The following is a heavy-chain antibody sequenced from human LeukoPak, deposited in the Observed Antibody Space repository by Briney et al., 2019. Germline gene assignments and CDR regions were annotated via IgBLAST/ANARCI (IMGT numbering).Heavy chain of an antibody. CDR2: ISSSSSYT. Sequence: GGSLRLSCAASGFTFSDYYMSWIRQAPGKGLEWVSYISSSSSYTNYADSVKGRFTISRDNAKNSLYLQMNSLRAEDTAVYYCAKEMSSSGYYDALDYWGQGTLATVSS. CDR3: AKEMSSSGYYDALDY. CDR1: GFTFSDYY. J-gene: IGHJ4*02. D-gene: IGHD3-22*01. V-gene: IGHV3-11*05.